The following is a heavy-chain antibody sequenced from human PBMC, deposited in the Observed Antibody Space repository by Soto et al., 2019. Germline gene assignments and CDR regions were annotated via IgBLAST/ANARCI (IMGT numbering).Heavy chain of an antibody. CDR1: GVTFSSYA. Sequence: EVQLLESGGGLVQPGGSLRLSCAASGVTFSSYAMRWVRQAPGKGLEWVSAISGSGGSTYYADSVKGRFTISRDNSKNTLYLPMNSLRAEDTAVYYCAKYRGSVVPAVDYWCQGTLVTVSS. CDR2: ISGSGGST. V-gene: IGHV3-23*01. CDR3: AKYRGSVVPAVDY. D-gene: IGHD2-2*01. J-gene: IGHJ4*02.